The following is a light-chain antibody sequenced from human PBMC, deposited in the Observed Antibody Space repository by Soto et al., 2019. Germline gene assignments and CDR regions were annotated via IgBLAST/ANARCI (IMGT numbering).Light chain of an antibody. CDR3: QQYNNWPPT. J-gene: IGKJ5*01. Sequence: EIVLTQSPATLSLSPGERATLSCRASQSVSSYLAWYQQKPGQAPRLLIYDASNRATGIPARFSGSGSGTDFTLTISSLEPEDFAVYTCQQYNNWPPTFGQGTRLEI. V-gene: IGKV3-11*01. CDR2: DAS. CDR1: QSVSSY.